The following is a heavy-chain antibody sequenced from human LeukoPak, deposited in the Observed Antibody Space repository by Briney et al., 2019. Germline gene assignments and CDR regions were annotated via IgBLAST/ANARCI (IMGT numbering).Heavy chain of an antibody. V-gene: IGHV3-48*03. CDR3: ARDIPSYYYDSSGYLLWEKYFDY. Sequence: GGSLRLSCAASGFTFSSYEMNWVRQAPGKGLEWVSHISSSGSTIYYADSVKGRFTISRDNAKNSLYLQMNSLRAEDTAVYYCARDIPSYYYDSSGYLLWEKYFDYWGQGTLVTVSS. CDR1: GFTFSSYE. J-gene: IGHJ4*02. CDR2: ISSSGSTI. D-gene: IGHD3-22*01.